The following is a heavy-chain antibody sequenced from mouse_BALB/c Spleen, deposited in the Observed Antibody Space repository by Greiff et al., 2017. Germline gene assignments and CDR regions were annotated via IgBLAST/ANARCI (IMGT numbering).Heavy chain of an antibody. J-gene: IGHJ2*01. Sequence: QVHVQQSGAELVRPGSSVKISCKASGYAFSSYWMNWVKQRPGQGLEWIGQIYPGDGDTNYNGKFKGKATLTADKSSSTAYMQLSSLTSEDAAVYFCARDCDAFDYWGQGTTLTVSS. V-gene: IGHV1-80*01. CDR3: ARDCDAFDY. CDR1: GYAFSSYW. D-gene: IGHD2-13*01. CDR2: IYPGDGDT.